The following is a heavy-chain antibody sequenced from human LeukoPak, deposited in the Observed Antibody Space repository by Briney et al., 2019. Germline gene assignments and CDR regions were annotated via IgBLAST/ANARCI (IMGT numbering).Heavy chain of an antibody. CDR2: ITAYNGYT. V-gene: IGHV1-18*01. Sequence: GASVKVSCKASGYTLISYAISWVRQAPGPGLEWMGWITAYNGYTTYAQKLQGRVTMTTDTSTNTAYMELRSLKSDDTAVYYCARGDCSGGSCYLPEYLQHWGQGTLVTVSS. CDR1: GYTLISYA. CDR3: ARGDCSGGSCYLPEYLQH. J-gene: IGHJ1*01. D-gene: IGHD2-15*01.